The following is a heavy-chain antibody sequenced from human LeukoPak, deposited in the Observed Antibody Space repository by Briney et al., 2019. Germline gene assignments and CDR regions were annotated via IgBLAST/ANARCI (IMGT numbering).Heavy chain of an antibody. D-gene: IGHD6-19*01. V-gene: IGHV3-33*01. CDR2: LVYDARS. CDR3: ARDLSAAFDF. J-gene: IGHJ4*02. CDR1: GFPFSSYG. Sequence: GGSLRLSCAASGFPFSSYGMHWVPQAPGKGLEWVARLVYDARSDYANSVKGRFSISRDDSKNTLFLDMSNLRVEDTALYYCARDLSAAFDFWGQGVLVTVSS.